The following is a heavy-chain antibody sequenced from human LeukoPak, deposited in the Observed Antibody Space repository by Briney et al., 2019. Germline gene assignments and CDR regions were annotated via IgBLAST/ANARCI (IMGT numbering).Heavy chain of an antibody. V-gene: IGHV4-61*02. CDR3: ARDLYSSGWYGEKYYYYMDV. J-gene: IGHJ6*03. CDR2: IYTSGST. CDR1: GGSISSGSYY. D-gene: IGHD6-19*01. Sequence: SETLSLTCTVSGGSISSGSYYWSWIRQPAGRGLEWIGRIYTSGSTNYNPSLKSRVTISVDTSKNQFSLKLSSVTAADTAVYYCARDLYSSGWYGEKYYYYMDVWGKGTTVTVSS.